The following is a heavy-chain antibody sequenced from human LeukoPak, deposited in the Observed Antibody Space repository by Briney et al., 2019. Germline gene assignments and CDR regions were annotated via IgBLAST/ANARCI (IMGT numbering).Heavy chain of an antibody. CDR3: ARDLSPLLWFGELTGAFDY. D-gene: IGHD3-10*01. CDR1: GYTFTRYY. Sequence: ASVKVSCKASGYTFTRYYMHWERQAPGQGLEWMGIINPSGGSTSYAQKFQGRVTMTRDTSTSTVYMELSSLRSEDTAVYYCARDLSPLLWFGELTGAFDYWGQGTLVTVSS. CDR2: INPSGGST. J-gene: IGHJ4*02. V-gene: IGHV1-46*01.